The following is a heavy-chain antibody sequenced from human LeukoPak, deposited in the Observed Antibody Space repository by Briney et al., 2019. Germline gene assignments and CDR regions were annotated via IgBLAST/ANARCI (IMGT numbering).Heavy chain of an antibody. CDR3: ARVQGGGFRTADY. D-gene: IGHD1-14*01. CDR2: ILENGSYQ. Sequence: GGSLRLSCAASGFTFSNYIMHRVRQAPGKGLDWVAVILENGSYQYYADSVKGRFTISRDNSKNTLYLQMNSLRDEDTAVYYCARVQGGGFRTADYWGQGTLVAVSS. CDR1: GFTFSNYI. V-gene: IGHV3-30*04. J-gene: IGHJ4*02.